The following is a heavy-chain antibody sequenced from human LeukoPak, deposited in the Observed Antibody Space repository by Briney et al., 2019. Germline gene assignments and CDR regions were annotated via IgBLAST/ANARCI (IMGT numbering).Heavy chain of an antibody. D-gene: IGHD6-13*01. CDR2: IIPILGIA. J-gene: IGHJ5*02. Sequence: ASVKVSCTASGGTFSSYAIRWVRQAPGQGLEWMGRIIPILGIANYAQKFQGRVTITADKSTSTAYMELSSLRSEDTAVYYCARGGSSSWYYSQYNWFDPWGQGTLVTVSS. V-gene: IGHV1-69*04. CDR1: GGTFSSYA. CDR3: ARGGSSSWYYSQYNWFDP.